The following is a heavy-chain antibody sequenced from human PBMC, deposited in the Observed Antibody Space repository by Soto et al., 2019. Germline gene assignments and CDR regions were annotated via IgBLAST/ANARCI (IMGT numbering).Heavy chain of an antibody. D-gene: IGHD6-6*01. CDR3: ANAASVAARWLYYFDY. Sequence: PGGSLRLSCAASGFTFSSYAMSWVRQAPGKGLEWVSAISGSGGSTYYADSVKGRFTISRDNSKNTLYLQMNSLRAEDTAVYYCANAASVAARWLYYFDYWGQGTLVTVSS. J-gene: IGHJ4*02. CDR2: ISGSGGST. CDR1: GFTFSSYA. V-gene: IGHV3-23*01.